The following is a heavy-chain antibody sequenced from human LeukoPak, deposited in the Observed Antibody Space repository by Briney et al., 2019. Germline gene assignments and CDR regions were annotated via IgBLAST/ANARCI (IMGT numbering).Heavy chain of an antibody. D-gene: IGHD3-10*01. Sequence: SETLSLTCAVYGGSFSGYYWSWIRQPPGKGLEWIGEINHSGSTNYNPSLKSRVTISVDTSKNQFSLKLSSVTAADTAVYYCASITMVRGQGLKNWFDPWGQGTLVTVSS. CDR2: INHSGST. CDR3: ASITMVRGQGLKNWFDP. J-gene: IGHJ5*02. V-gene: IGHV4-34*01. CDR1: GGSFSGYY.